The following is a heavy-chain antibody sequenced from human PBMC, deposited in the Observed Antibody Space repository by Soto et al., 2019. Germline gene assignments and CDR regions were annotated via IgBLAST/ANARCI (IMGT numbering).Heavy chain of an antibody. D-gene: IGHD3-22*01. CDR2: IIPMFGIA. J-gene: IGHJ6*02. CDR1: GGTFNRYT. V-gene: IGHV1-69*02. Sequence: SVKVSCKGSGGTFNRYTITWVRQAPGQGLEWMGRIIPMFGIASYAQNFQGRVTITADKSTSTAYMELSSLRSEDTAVYYCARQAVGYYDSSGYPLDYGMDVWGQGTTVTVSS. CDR3: ARQAVGYYDSSGYPLDYGMDV.